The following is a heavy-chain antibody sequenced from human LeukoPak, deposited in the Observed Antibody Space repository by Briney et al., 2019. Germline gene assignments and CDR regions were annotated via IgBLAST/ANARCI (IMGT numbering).Heavy chain of an antibody. CDR3: ARDGTYGDFDY. D-gene: IGHD4-17*01. CDR1: GFTFSNHY. CDR2: TRNKANSYTT. J-gene: IGHJ4*02. Sequence: GGSLRLSCAASGFTFSNHYMDWVRQAPGKWLEWVGRTRNKANSYTTEYAASVKGRFTISRDDSKNSLYLQMNSLKTEDTAVYYCARDGTYGDFDYWGQGTLVTVSS. V-gene: IGHV3-72*01.